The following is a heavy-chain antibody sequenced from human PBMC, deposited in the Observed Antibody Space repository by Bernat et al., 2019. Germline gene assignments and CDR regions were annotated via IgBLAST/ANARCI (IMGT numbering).Heavy chain of an antibody. CDR3: TKDIAARDAFDI. Sequence: EVKLVESGGGLVQPGGSLRLSCAASGFTFSSYAMTWVRQAPGQGLEWVSGIVGSGSSTNYADSVKGRFTVSRDNSRDTLYLQMNSLGVEDTAVYYCTKDIAARDAFDIWGQGTMVTVSS. J-gene: IGHJ3*02. CDR2: IVGSGSST. V-gene: IGHV3-23*04. CDR1: GFTFSSYA. D-gene: IGHD6-6*01.